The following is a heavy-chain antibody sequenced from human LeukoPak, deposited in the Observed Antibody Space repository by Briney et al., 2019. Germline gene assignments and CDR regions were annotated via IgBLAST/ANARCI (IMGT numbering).Heavy chain of an antibody. CDR2: IKSKSGGETT. D-gene: IGHD3-10*01. CDR3: TTDAMVRGDFDY. Sequence: GGSLRLSCAASGFTFKNAWMNWVRQAPGKGLEWVGRIKSKSGGETTDYAAPVKGRFTISRGDSKTTLFLQMNSLKTEDTAVYYCTTDAMVRGDFDYWGQGTLVTVSS. J-gene: IGHJ4*02. CDR1: GFTFKNAW. V-gene: IGHV3-15*01.